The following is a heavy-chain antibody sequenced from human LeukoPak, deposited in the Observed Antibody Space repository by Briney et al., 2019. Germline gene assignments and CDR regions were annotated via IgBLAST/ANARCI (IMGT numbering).Heavy chain of an antibody. V-gene: IGHV1-18*01. J-gene: IGHJ4*02. D-gene: IGHD6-13*01. CDR2: ISAYNGNT. CDR1: GYTFTSYG. Sequence: ASVKVSCKASGYTFTSYGISWVRQAPGQGLEWMGWISAYNGNTNYAQKLQGRVTMTTDTSTSTAYMELRSLRSDDTAVYYCAREPWGGSGADSSSWYYFDYWGQGTLVTVSS. CDR3: AREPWGGSGADSSSWYYFDY.